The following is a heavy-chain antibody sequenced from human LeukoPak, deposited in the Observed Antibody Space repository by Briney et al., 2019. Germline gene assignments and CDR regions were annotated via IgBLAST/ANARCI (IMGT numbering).Heavy chain of an antibody. CDR1: GDSVGSGPNY. CDR2: VYGGGHA. D-gene: IGHD6-25*01. J-gene: IGHJ1*01. Sequence: PSQTLSLTCTVSGDSVGSGPNYWSWIRQSPMKGLEWIGWVYGGGHAYHNPSLLGRATISLDKSKNQFSLTLTSVTAADTAVYYCAEATGEAAAARHWGPGTLVTVSS. CDR3: AEATGEAAAARH. V-gene: IGHV4-30-2*06.